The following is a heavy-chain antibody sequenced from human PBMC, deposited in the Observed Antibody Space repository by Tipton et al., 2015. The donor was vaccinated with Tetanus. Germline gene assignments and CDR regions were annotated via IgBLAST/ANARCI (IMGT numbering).Heavy chain of an antibody. V-gene: IGHV4-39*07. CDR2: IYYSGST. J-gene: IGHJ5*02. CDR3: ARGSVAAAGEWFDP. Sequence: TLSLTCTVSGGSISSSSYYWGWIRQPPGKGLEWIGSIYYSGSTYYNPSLKSRVTISVDTSKNQFSLKLSSVTAADTAVYYCARGSVAAAGEWFDPWGQGTLVTVSS. CDR1: GGSISSSSYY. D-gene: IGHD6-13*01.